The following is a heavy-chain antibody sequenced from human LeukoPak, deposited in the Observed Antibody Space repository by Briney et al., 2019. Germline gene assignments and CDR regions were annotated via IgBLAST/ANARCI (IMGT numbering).Heavy chain of an antibody. V-gene: IGHV3-9*01. D-gene: IGHD5-18*01. CDR3: AKDISRTTAMVFGN. J-gene: IGHJ4*02. CDR1: GFTFDDYA. Sequence: PGGSLRLSCAGSGFTFDDYAMHWVRQVPGKGLEWVSGISWNSGSIGYADSVKGRFTISRDNAKNSLYLQMNSLRAEDTALYYCAKDISRTTAMVFGNWGQGTLVTVSS. CDR2: ISWNSGSI.